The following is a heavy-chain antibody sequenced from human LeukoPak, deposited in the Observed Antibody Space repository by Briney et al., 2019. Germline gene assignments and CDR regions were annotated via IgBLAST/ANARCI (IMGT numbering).Heavy chain of an antibody. Sequence: GGSLRLSCAASGFTVSSNYMSWVRQAPGKGLEWVSIIYNGGGSTYYADSVKGRFTISRDNSKNTLYLQMNSLRAEDTAVYYCARAPHYDPPIDWGQGSLVTVSS. CDR1: GFTVSSNY. CDR2: IYNGGGST. J-gene: IGHJ4*02. V-gene: IGHV3-53*01. CDR3: ARAPHYDPPID. D-gene: IGHD3-3*01.